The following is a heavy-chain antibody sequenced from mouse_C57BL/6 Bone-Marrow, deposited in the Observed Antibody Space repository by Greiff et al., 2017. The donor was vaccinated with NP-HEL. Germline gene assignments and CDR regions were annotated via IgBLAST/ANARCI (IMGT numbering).Heavy chain of an antibody. Sequence: EVQLQQSGPELVKPGASVKIPCKASGYTFTDYNMDWVKQSHGKSLEWIGDINPNNGGTIYNQKFKGKATLTVDKSSSTAYMELRSLTAEDTAVYYCARAVYYYGSRAMDYWGQGTAGTVSS. V-gene: IGHV1-18*01. CDR3: ARAVYYYGSRAMDY. CDR2: INPNNGGT. D-gene: IGHD1-1*01. CDR1: GYTFTDYN. J-gene: IGHJ4*01.